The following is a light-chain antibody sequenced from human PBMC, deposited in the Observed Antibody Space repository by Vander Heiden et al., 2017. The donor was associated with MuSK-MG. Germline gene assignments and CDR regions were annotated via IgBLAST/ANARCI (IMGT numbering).Light chain of an antibody. J-gene: IGLJ2*01. Sequence: QSALTQPASISGSPGQSITISCTGTNSDMGTYNLVSWYQQHPGKAPKLLIYESIRRPSGISHRFSASSSLYTASLTISGLQADDEADYYCFSYARHPTFLLVGGGTKVSVL. CDR2: ESI. CDR1: NSDMGTYNL. V-gene: IGLV2-23*02. CDR3: FSYARHPTFLL.